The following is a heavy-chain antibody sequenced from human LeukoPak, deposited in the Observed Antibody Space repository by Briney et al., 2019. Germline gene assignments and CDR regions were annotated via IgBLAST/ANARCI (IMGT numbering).Heavy chain of an antibody. V-gene: IGHV1-8*01. Sequence: ASVKVSCKASGYTFTSYDINWVRQAAGQGLEWMGWMNPNSGNTGYAQKFQGRVTMTRNTSISTAYMELSSLRPEDTAVYYCASIRRSSGWYNNWFDPWGQGTLVTVSS. CDR2: MNPNSGNT. CDR1: GYTFTSYD. D-gene: IGHD6-19*01. CDR3: ASIRRSSGWYNNWFDP. J-gene: IGHJ5*02.